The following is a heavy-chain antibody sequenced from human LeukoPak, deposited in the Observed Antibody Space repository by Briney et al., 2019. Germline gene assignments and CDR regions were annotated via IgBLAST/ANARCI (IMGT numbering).Heavy chain of an antibody. CDR2: IKKDGREK. Sequence: PGGSLRLSCAVSGFNISNYWMTWVRQTAGEGLQWVGNIKKDGREKYYMDSVKGRFTISRDNAKNSLTLQMDGLRVEDTAIYYCVRSGGDVWNLGWLHPWGQGTVVTVSS. V-gene: IGHV3-7*01. D-gene: IGHD1-1*01. CDR1: GFNISNYW. CDR3: VRSGGDVWNLGWLHP. J-gene: IGHJ5*02.